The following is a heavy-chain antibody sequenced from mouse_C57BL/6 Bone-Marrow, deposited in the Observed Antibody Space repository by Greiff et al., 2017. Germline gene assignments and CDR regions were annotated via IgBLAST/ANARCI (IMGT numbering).Heavy chain of an antibody. CDR3: ARLITTVVARDYYAMDY. D-gene: IGHD1-1*01. CDR2: ISGGGGNT. V-gene: IGHV5-9*01. Sequence: EVMLVESGGGLVKPGGSLKLSCAASGFTFSSYTMSWVRQTPEKRLEWVATISGGGGNTYYPDSVKGRFTISRDNAKNTLYLQMSSLRSEDTALYYCARLITTVVARDYYAMDYWGQGTSVTVSS. J-gene: IGHJ4*01. CDR1: GFTFSSYT.